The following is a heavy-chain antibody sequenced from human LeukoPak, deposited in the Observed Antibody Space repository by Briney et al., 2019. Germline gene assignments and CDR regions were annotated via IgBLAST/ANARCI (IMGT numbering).Heavy chain of an antibody. Sequence: GGSLRLSCAASGFTFSSYWMSWVRQAPGKGLEWVANIKQDGSEKYYVDTVKGRFTISRDNAKNSLYLQMNSLRAEDTAVYYCARTGDYALMDVWGQGTTVTVSS. D-gene: IGHD3-16*01. CDR2: IKQDGSEK. CDR3: ARTGDYALMDV. CDR1: GFTFSSYW. J-gene: IGHJ6*02. V-gene: IGHV3-7*01.